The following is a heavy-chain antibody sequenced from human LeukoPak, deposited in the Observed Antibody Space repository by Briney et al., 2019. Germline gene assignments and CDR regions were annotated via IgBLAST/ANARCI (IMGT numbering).Heavy chain of an antibody. J-gene: IGHJ4*02. Sequence: GGSLRLSCAASGFTFSSYSMNWVRQAPGKGLEWVSYISSSSSTIYYADSVKGRFTISRDNAKNSLYLQMNSLRAEDTAVYYCARDGEYDILTGYYDFSDYWGQGTLVTVSS. D-gene: IGHD3-9*01. CDR2: ISSSSSTI. CDR1: GFTFSSYS. V-gene: IGHV3-48*01. CDR3: ARDGEYDILTGYYDFSDY.